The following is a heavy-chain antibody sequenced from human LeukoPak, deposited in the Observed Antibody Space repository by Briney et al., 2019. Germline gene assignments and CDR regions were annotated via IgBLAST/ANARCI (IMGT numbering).Heavy chain of an antibody. J-gene: IGHJ6*02. Sequence: PGGSLRLSCAASGFTFSTYDMNWVRQAPGKGLEWVSSISSSSSYIYYADSVKGRFTISRDNAKNSLYLQMNSLRAEDTAVYYCARELYSSSWHYYYYGMDVWGQGTTVTVSS. D-gene: IGHD6-13*01. CDR2: ISSSSSYI. CDR3: ARELYSSSWHYYYYGMDV. V-gene: IGHV3-21*01. CDR1: GFTFSTYD.